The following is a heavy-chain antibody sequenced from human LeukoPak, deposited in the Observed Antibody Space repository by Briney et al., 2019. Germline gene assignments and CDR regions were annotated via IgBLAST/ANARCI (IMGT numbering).Heavy chain of an antibody. CDR3: AKDRYSSSWYYFDY. D-gene: IGHD6-13*01. Sequence: GGSLRLSCAASGFTLSDYAMSWVRQTPGKGLEWVVAITASGGTTHYADSVKGQFTISRDNSKSTVYLQMNNLGVDDTAVYYCAKDRYSSSWYYFDYWGQGTLVTVSS. CDR2: ITASGGTT. J-gene: IGHJ4*02. CDR1: GFTLSDYA. V-gene: IGHV3-23*01.